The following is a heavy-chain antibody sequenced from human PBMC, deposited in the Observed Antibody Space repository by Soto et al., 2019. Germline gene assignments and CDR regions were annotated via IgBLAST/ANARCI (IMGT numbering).Heavy chain of an antibody. CDR3: ARGRIVDTAMVDYFDY. CDR1: GCTFSSYA. Sequence: SVKVSCKASGCTFSSYAISWVRQAPGQGLEWMGGIIPIFGTANYAQKFQGRVTITADESTSTAYMELSSLRSEDTAVYYCARGRIVDTAMVDYFDYWGQGTLVTVSS. CDR2: IIPIFGTA. D-gene: IGHD5-18*01. V-gene: IGHV1-69*13. J-gene: IGHJ4*02.